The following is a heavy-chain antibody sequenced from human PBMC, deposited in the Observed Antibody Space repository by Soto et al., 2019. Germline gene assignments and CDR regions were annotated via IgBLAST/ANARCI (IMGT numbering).Heavy chain of an antibody. Sequence: ASVKVSCKASGYTFTSYGISWVRQAPGQGLEWMGGIIPILGTANYAQKFQGRVTITADESTSTAYMELSSLRSEDTAVYYCARESRYCSGGSCYFLPGIDYWGQGTLVTVSS. CDR3: ARESRYCSGGSCYFLPGIDY. CDR1: GYTFTSYG. J-gene: IGHJ4*02. CDR2: IIPILGTA. V-gene: IGHV1-69*13. D-gene: IGHD2-15*01.